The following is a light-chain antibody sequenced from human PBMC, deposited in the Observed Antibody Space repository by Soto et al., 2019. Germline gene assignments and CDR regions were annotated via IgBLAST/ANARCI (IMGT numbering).Light chain of an antibody. CDR3: TSYTSRSALYV. CDR2: EVT. J-gene: IGLJ1*01. V-gene: IGLV2-14*01. CDR1: SSDLGAYNY. Sequence: QSVLTQPASVSGSPGQSITISCTGTSSDLGAYNYVSWYQHNPGKAPKLMIYEVTKRPSGVSNRFSGSKSGNTASLTISGLQPEDEADYYCTSYTSRSALYVFGTGTKLTV.